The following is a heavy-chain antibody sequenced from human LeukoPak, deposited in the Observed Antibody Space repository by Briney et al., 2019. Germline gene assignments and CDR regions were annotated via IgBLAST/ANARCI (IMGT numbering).Heavy chain of an antibody. V-gene: IGHV3-7*01. Sequence: GGSLRLSCAASGFTFSSYWMSWVRQAPGKGLEWVANIKQDGSEKYYVDSVKGRFTISRDNAKNSLYLQMNSLRAEDTAVYYCASCTTHNYDFWSGYSHYYYYMDVWGKGTTVTVSS. CDR3: ASCTTHNYDFWSGYSHYYYYMDV. CDR1: GFTFSSYW. CDR2: IKQDGSEK. D-gene: IGHD3-3*01. J-gene: IGHJ6*03.